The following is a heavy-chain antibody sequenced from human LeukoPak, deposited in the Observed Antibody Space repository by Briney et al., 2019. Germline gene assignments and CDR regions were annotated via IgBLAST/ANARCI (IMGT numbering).Heavy chain of an antibody. CDR2: IKEDGSET. CDR1: GLIFSNYW. D-gene: IGHD6-19*01. J-gene: IGHJ4*02. Sequence: GESLRLSCAASGLIFSNYWMTWVRQAPGKGLEWVANIKEDGSETYYVDSVKGRFTISRDNDKNTLYPQMNSLRAEDTAIYYCARDSSGWSRDYWGQGTLVTVSS. CDR3: ARDSSGWSRDY. V-gene: IGHV3-7*01.